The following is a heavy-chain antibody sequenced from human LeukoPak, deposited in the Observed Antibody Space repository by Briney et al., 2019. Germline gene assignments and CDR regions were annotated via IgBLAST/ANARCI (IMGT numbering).Heavy chain of an antibody. CDR3: AKNSEWEPHYYYMDV. V-gene: IGHV3-23*01. D-gene: IGHD1-26*01. J-gene: IGHJ6*03. Sequence: GGSLRLSCEASGFTFGSYAMYWVRQAPGKGLEWVSGIVGSGGSTYYADTVKGRFTISRDNSKNTLYLQMNSLRAEDTAVYYCAKNSEWEPHYYYMDVWGKGTTVTVSS. CDR2: IVGSGGST. CDR1: GFTFGSYA.